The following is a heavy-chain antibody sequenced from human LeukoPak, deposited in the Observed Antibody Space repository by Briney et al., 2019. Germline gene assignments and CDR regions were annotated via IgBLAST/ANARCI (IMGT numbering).Heavy chain of an antibody. CDR1: GFTFSSYE. D-gene: IGHD3-3*01. Sequence: GGSLRLSCAASGFTFSSYEMNWVRQAPGKGPEWVSYISGSGATIYYADSVKGRFTISRDNSKDSLYLQMNSLRAEDTAVYYCAREIGVAEEGFDIWGQGTMVTVSS. CDR2: ISGSGATI. CDR3: AREIGVAEEGFDI. V-gene: IGHV3-48*03. J-gene: IGHJ3*02.